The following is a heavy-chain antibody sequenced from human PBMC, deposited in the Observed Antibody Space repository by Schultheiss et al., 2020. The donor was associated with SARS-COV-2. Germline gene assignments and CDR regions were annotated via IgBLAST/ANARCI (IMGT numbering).Heavy chain of an antibody. J-gene: IGHJ4*02. CDR1: GFPFSTYA. V-gene: IGHV3-30*18. Sequence: GGSLRLSCAASGFPFSTYAMIWVRQSPGRGLEWVAVISYDGSNKYYADSVKGRFTISRDNSKNTLYLQMSSLRAEDTAVYYCVKVMVSGYSYGYIFDYWGQGTLVTVSS. D-gene: IGHD5-18*01. CDR3: VKVMVSGYSYGYIFDY. CDR2: ISYDGSNK.